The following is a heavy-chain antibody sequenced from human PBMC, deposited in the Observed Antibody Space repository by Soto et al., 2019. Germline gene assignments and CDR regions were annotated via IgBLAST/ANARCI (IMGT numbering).Heavy chain of an antibody. V-gene: IGHV1-69*12. D-gene: IGHD3-22*01. CDR2: IIPIFGTA. Sequence: QVQLVQSGAEVKKPGSSVKVSCKASGGTFSSYAISWVRQAPGQGLEWMGGIIPIFGTANYAQKFQGRVTXXAXEXXSTAYMELSSLRSEDTAVYYCARNGDYYDSSGFDYWGQGTLVTVSS. CDR1: GGTFSSYA. J-gene: IGHJ4*02. CDR3: ARNGDYYDSSGFDY.